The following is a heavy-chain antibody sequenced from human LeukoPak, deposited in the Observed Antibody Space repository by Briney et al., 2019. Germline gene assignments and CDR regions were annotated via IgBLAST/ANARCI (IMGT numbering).Heavy chain of an antibody. Sequence: PSETLSLTCAVYGGSFSGYYWSWIRQPPGKGLEWIGEINHSGSTNYNPSLKSRVTISVDTSKNQFSLKLSSVTAADTAVYYCAREENPAYYDFWSGYLPLGGYYYYMDVWGKGTTVTVSS. J-gene: IGHJ6*03. D-gene: IGHD3-3*01. V-gene: IGHV4-34*01. CDR2: INHSGST. CDR3: AREENPAYYDFWSGYLPLGGYYYYMDV. CDR1: GGSFSGYY.